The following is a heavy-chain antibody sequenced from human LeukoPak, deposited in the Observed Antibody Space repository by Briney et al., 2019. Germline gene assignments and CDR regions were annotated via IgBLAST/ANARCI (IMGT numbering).Heavy chain of an antibody. CDR3: ARDKEADYGSGGYNY. D-gene: IGHD3-10*01. Sequence: KPGGSLRLSCAASGFTFSSYTMNWVRQAPGKGLEWVSCISSSSSHLYYAGSVKGRFTISRDNAKNSLYLQMNSLRAEDTAVYYCARDKEADYGSGGYNYWGQGTLVTVSS. V-gene: IGHV3-21*01. CDR2: ISSSSSHL. CDR1: GFTFSSYT. J-gene: IGHJ4*02.